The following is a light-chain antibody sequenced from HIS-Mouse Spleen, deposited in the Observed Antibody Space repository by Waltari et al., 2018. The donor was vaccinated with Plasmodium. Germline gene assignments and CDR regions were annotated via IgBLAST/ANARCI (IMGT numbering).Light chain of an antibody. CDR2: RNN. V-gene: IGLV1-47*01. J-gene: IGLJ3*02. CDR1: SSTIRSNY. CDR3: AAWDDSLSGPV. Sequence: QSVLTQPPSASGTPGQRVTISCSATSSTIRSNYVHLYQQLPGTAPKLLIYRNNQRPSGVPDRFSGSKSGTSASLAISGLRSEDEADYYCAAWDDSLSGPVFGGGTKLTVL.